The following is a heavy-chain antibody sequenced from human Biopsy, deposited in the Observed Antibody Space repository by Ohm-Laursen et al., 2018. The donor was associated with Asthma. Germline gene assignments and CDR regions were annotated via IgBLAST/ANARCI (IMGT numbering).Heavy chain of an antibody. V-gene: IGHV1-18*01. CDR3: ARAVDYSHYYGIDV. Sequence: APVKVSCKTSGYTFNSAGITWVRQDPGQGLEWMGWISVYNGNTKVAQKLQDRVNMITDTSTSTAYMELRSLRSDDTAVYFCARAVDYSHYYGIDVWGQGTTVTVS. J-gene: IGHJ6*02. CDR1: GYTFNSAG. D-gene: IGHD3-10*01. CDR2: ISVYNGNT.